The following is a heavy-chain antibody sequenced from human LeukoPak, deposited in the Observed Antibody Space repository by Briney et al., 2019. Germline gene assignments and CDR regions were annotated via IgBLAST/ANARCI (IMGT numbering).Heavy chain of an antibody. V-gene: IGHV4-34*01. CDR1: GGSFSGYY. J-gene: IGHJ4*02. Sequence: SETLSLTCAVYGGSFSGYYWSWIRQPPGKGLEWIGEINHSGSTSYNPSLKSRVTISVDTSKNQFSLKLSSVTAADTAVYCCARANGDYGYWGQGTLVTVSS. D-gene: IGHD4-17*01. CDR3: ARANGDYGY. CDR2: INHSGST.